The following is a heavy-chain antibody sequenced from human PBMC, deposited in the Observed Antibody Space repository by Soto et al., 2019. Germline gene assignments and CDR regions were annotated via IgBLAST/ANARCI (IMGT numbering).Heavy chain of an antibody. CDR3: ARDREGVGAGLF. CDR1: GFAFSSYS. J-gene: IGHJ3*01. V-gene: IGHV3-21*01. CDR2: ISSSSSYI. D-gene: IGHD1-26*01. Sequence: EVQLVESGGGLVKPGGSLRLSCAAYGFAFSSYSMNWVRQAPGKGLEWVSSISSSSSYIYYADSVKGRFTISRDNAKNSMDLQMNSLRAEDTAVYYCARDREGVGAGLFWGQGTMVSVSS.